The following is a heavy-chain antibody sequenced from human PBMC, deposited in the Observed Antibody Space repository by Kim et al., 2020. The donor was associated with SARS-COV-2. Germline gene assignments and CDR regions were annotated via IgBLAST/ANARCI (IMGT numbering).Heavy chain of an antibody. V-gene: IGHV4-31*03. D-gene: IGHD2-15*01. Sequence: SETLSLTCTVSGGSISSGGYYWSWIRQHPGKGLEWIGYIYYSGSTYYNPSLKSRVTISVDTSKNQFSLKLSSVTAADTAVYYCARWGEICSGGSCQGASKGSNYYGMDVWGQGTTVTVSS. CDR3: ARWGEICSGGSCQGASKGSNYYGMDV. CDR1: GGSISSGGYY. J-gene: IGHJ6*02. CDR2: IYYSGST.